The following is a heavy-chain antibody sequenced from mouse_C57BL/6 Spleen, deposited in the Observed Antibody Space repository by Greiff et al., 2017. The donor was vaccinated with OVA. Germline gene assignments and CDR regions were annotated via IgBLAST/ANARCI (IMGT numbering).Heavy chain of an antibody. J-gene: IGHJ1*03. V-gene: IGHV1-54*01. D-gene: IGHD4-1*01. CDR3: ARDWDVYWYFDV. Sequence: QVHVKQSGAELVRPGTSVKVSCKASGYAFTNYLIEWVKQRPGQGLEWIGVINPGSGGTNYNEKFKGKATLTADKSSSTAYMQLSSLTSEDSAVYFCARDWDVYWYFDVWGTGTTVTVSS. CDR2: INPGSGGT. CDR1: GYAFTNYL.